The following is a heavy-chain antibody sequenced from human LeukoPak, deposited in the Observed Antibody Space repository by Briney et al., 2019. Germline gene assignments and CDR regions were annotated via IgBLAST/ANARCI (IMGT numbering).Heavy chain of an antibody. D-gene: IGHD3-10*01. CDR1: GFTFSSYA. CDR2: ISYDGSNK. Sequence: PGGSLRLSCAASGFTFSSYAMHWVRQAPCKGLEWVAVISYDGSNKYYADSVKDRFTISRDNSKNTLYLQMNSLRAEDTAVYYCARSGGVYYGSGSPLLWGQGTLVTVSS. J-gene: IGHJ4*02. CDR3: ARSGGVYYGSGSPLL. V-gene: IGHV3-30-3*01.